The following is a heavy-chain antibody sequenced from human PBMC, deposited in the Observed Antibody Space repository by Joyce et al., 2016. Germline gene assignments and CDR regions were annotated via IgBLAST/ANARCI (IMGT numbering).Heavy chain of an antibody. CDR3: ARRPYNVHTPLGSDWYFDL. V-gene: IGHV4-38-2*01. J-gene: IGHJ2*01. CDR1: GLSFDLHSF. CDR2: VYLRGIP. D-gene: IGHD5-18*01. Sequence: QVQLQESGPGLVKPSETLSLTCGVSGLSFDLHSFWGWISQPPGKGLGWIGNVYLRGIPHYSPSLKSRVTISMDTSKNQFSLNLNSLTAADTAVYFCARRPYNVHTPLGSDWYFDLWGRGTLVTVSS.